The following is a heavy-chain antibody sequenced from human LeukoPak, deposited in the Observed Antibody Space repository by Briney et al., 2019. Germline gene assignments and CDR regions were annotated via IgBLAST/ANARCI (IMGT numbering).Heavy chain of an antibody. J-gene: IGHJ4*02. V-gene: IGHV1-2*02. CDR3: AREMGVVPTAIPTVDS. D-gene: IGHD2-2*02. Sequence: ASVKVSCTASGYTFTGHFMHWVRQAPGQGLEWMGWIEPKSGGTHYGHKFQGRVTMTRDTSMSTAYMELSRLKADDTAVYYCAREMGVVPTAIPTVDSWGQGTQVTVSS. CDR1: GYTFTGHF. CDR2: IEPKSGGT.